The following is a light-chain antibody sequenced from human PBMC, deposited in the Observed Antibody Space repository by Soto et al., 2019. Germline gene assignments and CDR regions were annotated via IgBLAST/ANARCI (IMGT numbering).Light chain of an antibody. J-gene: IGKJ1*01. CDR3: QQYSGDPWT. CDR1: QSVNTW. V-gene: IGKV1-5*03. Sequence: DVQMTQSPSTLSASVGDRVTITCRASQSVNTWLAWFQQKRGKAPKVLIYRASNLETGVPLRFSGSGSGTEFILTISSLQPDDFATYYCQQYSGDPWTFGQGTKVEIK. CDR2: RAS.